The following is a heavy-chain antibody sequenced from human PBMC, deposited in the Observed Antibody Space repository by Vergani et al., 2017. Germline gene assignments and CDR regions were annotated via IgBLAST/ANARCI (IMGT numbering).Heavy chain of an antibody. D-gene: IGHD6-19*01. CDR1: GGSISSYY. CDR3: ARVHSSGWFDAFDI. Sequence: QVQLQESGPGLVKPSETLSLTCTVSGGSISSYYWSWIRQPPGKGLEWIGSIYYSGSTYYNPSLKSRVTISVDTSKNQFSLKLSSVTAADTAVYYCARVHSSGWFDAFDIWGQGTMVTVSS. J-gene: IGHJ3*02. V-gene: IGHV4-59*12. CDR2: IYYSGST.